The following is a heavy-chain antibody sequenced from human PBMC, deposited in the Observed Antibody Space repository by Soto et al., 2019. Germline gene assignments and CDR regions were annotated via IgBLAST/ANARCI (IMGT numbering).Heavy chain of an antibody. CDR3: ARDRGYTSGSYGGAFDF. D-gene: IGHD6-19*01. Sequence: GGSLRLSCAASRFTFSRYEMNWVRQAPGKGLEWVASISSSGTSIYYADSVKGRFSISRDNDKNSVYLAMNSLRVDDTAVYYCARDRGYTSGSYGGAFDFWGQGTLVTVSS. CDR2: ISSSGTSI. CDR1: RFTFSRYE. V-gene: IGHV3-48*03. J-gene: IGHJ4*02.